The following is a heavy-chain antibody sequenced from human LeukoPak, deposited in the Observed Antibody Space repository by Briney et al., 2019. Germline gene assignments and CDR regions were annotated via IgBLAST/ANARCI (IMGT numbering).Heavy chain of an antibody. CDR1: GFTFSSYW. D-gene: IGHD6-13*01. V-gene: IGHV3-11*03. CDR2: ISSIGSYT. CDR3: ASPAAGTNFDY. Sequence: GGSLRLSCAVSGFTFSSYWMSWIRQAPGKGLEWVSYISSIGSYTNYADSVKGRFTVSRDNAKNSLYLQMNSLRVEDTAVYYCASPAAGTNFDYWGQGTLVTVSS. J-gene: IGHJ4*02.